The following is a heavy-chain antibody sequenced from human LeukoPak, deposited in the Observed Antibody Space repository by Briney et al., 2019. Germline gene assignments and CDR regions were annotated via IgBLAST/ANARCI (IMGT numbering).Heavy chain of an antibody. CDR1: GYTFTGYY. V-gene: IGHV1-2*02. Sequence: ASVKVSCKASGYTFTGYYMHWARPAPGQGREWMGWINPNSGGTNYAQKFQGRDTMTRDTSIGTAYMELSRLRSDDTAVYYCARDPFTTQNYYDSSGYYSYWGQGTLVTVSS. D-gene: IGHD3-22*01. CDR2: INPNSGGT. J-gene: IGHJ4*02. CDR3: ARDPFTTQNYYDSSGYYSY.